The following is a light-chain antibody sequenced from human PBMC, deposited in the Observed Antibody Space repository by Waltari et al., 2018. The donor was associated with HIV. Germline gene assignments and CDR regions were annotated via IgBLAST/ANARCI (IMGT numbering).Light chain of an antibody. J-gene: IGLJ1*01. CDR3: NSHKSINKVV. Sequence: QPALTQPASVSGSPGQSITISCTGTDSDIGGYNFVSWYQQHPGKAPRLLIFDVSSRPSGVSSRFSGSKSGNTASLTISRLQAEDEADYFCNSHKSINKVVFGFGTKVTV. CDR1: DSDIGGYNF. CDR2: DVS. V-gene: IGLV2-14*03.